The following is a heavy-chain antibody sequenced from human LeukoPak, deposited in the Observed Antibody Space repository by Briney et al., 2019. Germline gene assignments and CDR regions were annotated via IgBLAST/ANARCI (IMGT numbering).Heavy chain of an antibody. V-gene: IGHV1-46*01. D-gene: IGHD2-2*01. CDR3: ARDRLMMIPGPEETDIVVVPAASPWNWFDP. J-gene: IGHJ5*02. CDR1: GYTFTSYY. Sequence: GASVKVSCKASGYTFTSYYMHWVRQAPGQGLEWMGIINPSGGSTSYAQKFQGRVTMTRDTSTSTAYMELRSLRSDDTAVYYCARDRLMMIPGPEETDIVVVPAASPWNWFDPWGQGTLVTVSS. CDR2: INPSGGST.